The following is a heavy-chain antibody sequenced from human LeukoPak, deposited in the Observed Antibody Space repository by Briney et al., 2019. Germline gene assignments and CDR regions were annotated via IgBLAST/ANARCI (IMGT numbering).Heavy chain of an antibody. J-gene: IGHJ4*02. Sequence: GGSLRLSCAASGFTLSSYWMHWVRQGPGKELTWVSHINSDGTTTNYADSAKGRFTISRDNSKNTLYLQMNSLRAEDTAVYYCAKDRSVLLWFGEYYDYWGQGTLVTVSS. CDR1: GFTLSSYW. V-gene: IGHV3-74*01. CDR2: INSDGTTT. CDR3: AKDRSVLLWFGEYYDY. D-gene: IGHD3-10*01.